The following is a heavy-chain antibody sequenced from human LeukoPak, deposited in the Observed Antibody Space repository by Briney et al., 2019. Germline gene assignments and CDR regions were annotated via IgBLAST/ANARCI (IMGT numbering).Heavy chain of an antibody. CDR3: AREGPNWNDDGGYYYYYMDV. Sequence: PSETLSLTCTVSGGSISSGGYYWSWIRQHPGKGLEWIGYIYYSGSTYYNPSLKSRVTISVDTSKNQFSLKLSSVTAADTAVYYCAREGPNWNDDGGYYYYYMDVWGKGTTVTVSS. V-gene: IGHV4-31*03. CDR1: GGSISSGGYY. CDR2: IYYSGST. J-gene: IGHJ6*03. D-gene: IGHD1-20*01.